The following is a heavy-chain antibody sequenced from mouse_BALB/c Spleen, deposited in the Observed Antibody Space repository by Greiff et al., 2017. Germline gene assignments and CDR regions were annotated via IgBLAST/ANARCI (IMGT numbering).Heavy chain of an antibody. J-gene: IGHJ4*01. CDR1: GFTFSSFG. CDR3: ARERTGAMDY. V-gene: IGHV5-17*02. Sequence: EVKLVESGGGLVQPGGSRKLSCAASGFTFSSFGMHWVRQAPEKGLEWVAYISSGSSTIYYAGTEKGRVTISRDNPKNTLCLKMTSLRSEDTAMYYCARERTGAMDYWGQGTSVTVSS. CDR2: ISSGSSTI.